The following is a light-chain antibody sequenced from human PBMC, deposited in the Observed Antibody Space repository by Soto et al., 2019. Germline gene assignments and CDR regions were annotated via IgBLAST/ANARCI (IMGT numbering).Light chain of an antibody. Sequence: DVQMTQSPSSLSASVGNRVTITCRASQSISTYLTWYQKKPGKAPNLLIYDASRLQSGVPSRFSGSGGGTDFTLSISSVQPEDFATYFCQQSYMDPITFGQGTRLEN. J-gene: IGKJ5*01. V-gene: IGKV1-39*01. CDR3: QQSYMDPIT. CDR2: DAS. CDR1: QSISTY.